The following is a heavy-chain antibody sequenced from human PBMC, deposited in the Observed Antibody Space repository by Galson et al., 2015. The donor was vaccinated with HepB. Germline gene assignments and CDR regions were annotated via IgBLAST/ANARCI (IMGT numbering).Heavy chain of an antibody. CDR3: ARAGYYDSSVYYGMDV. Sequence: SLRLSCAASGFSFSSHEMNWVRQAPGKGLEWVSYVSSSDTITYYAVSVKGRFTISRDNAKNSLYLQMNSLRAEDTAVYYCARAGYYDSSVYYGMDVWGQGTTVTVSS. D-gene: IGHD3-22*01. J-gene: IGHJ6*02. V-gene: IGHV3-48*03. CDR1: GFSFSSHE. CDR2: VSSSDTIT.